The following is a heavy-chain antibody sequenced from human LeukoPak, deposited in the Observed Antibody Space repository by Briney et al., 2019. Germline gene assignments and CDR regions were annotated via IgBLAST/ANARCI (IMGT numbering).Heavy chain of an antibody. Sequence: GGSLRLSCAAAGFTFSKFAMHWVRQAPGKGLEWVAVVSYDGSYKYYADSVKGRFTISRDNSKNTLYLQMNSLRAEDTAVYYCARAPGYGAAYYFDYWGQGTLVAVSS. CDR1: GFTFSKFA. J-gene: IGHJ4*02. D-gene: IGHD1-1*01. V-gene: IGHV3-30*04. CDR2: VSYDGSYK. CDR3: ARAPGYGAAYYFDY.